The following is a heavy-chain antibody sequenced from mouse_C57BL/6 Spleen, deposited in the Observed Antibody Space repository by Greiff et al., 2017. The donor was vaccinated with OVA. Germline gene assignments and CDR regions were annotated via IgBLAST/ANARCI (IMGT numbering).Heavy chain of an antibody. CDR1: GYSITSGYY. Sequence: EVKLVESGPGLVKPSQSLSLTCSVTGYSITSGYYWNWIRQFPGNKLEWMGYISYDGSNNYNPSLKNRISITRDTSKNQFFLKLNSVTTEDTATYYCARVPYDFYYAMDYWGQGTSVTVSS. CDR3: ARVPYDFYYAMDY. J-gene: IGHJ4*01. CDR2: ISYDGSN. D-gene: IGHD2-4*01. V-gene: IGHV3-6*01.